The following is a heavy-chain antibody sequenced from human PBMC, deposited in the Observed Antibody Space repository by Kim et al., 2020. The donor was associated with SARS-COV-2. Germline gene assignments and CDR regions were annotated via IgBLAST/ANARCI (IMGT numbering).Heavy chain of an antibody. V-gene: IGHV1-46*01. J-gene: IGHJ4*02. CDR3: ARDLTPYSGYDLGYFDH. Sequence: FQGRVTMTRDTSTSKVYMELSSLRAEDTAVYYCARDLTPYSGYDLGYFDHWGQGTLVTVSS. D-gene: IGHD5-12*01.